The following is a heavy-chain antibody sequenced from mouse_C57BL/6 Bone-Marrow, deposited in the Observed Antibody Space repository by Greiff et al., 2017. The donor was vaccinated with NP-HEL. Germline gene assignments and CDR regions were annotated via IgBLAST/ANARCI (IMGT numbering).Heavy chain of an antibody. CDR3: ARQLRPFDY. V-gene: IGHV3-6*01. CDR2: ISYDGSN. Sequence: EVKLVESGPGLVKPSQSLSLTCSVTGYSITSGYYWNWIRQFPGNKLEWMGYISYDGSNNYNPSLKNRISITRDTSKNQFFLKLNSVTTEDTATYYCARQLRPFDYWGQGTTLTVSS. D-gene: IGHD3-2*02. J-gene: IGHJ2*01. CDR1: GYSITSGYY.